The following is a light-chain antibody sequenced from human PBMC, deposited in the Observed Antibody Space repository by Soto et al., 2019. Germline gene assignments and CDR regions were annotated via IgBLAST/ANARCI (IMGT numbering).Light chain of an antibody. CDR2: GNN. Sequence: QSALTQPPSVSGASGQRVTISCTGTRSNIGANYDVHWYQQLPGTAPKLLIFGNNNRPSGVPDRFSGSKSGTSASLAITGLQAEDEADYYCSSHSSSSAYYVFGTGTKLTVL. CDR3: SSHSSSSAYYV. CDR1: RSNIGANYD. J-gene: IGLJ1*01. V-gene: IGLV1-40*01.